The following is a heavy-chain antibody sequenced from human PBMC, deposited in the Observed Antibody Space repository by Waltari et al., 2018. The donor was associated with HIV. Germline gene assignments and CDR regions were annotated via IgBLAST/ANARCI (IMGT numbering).Heavy chain of an antibody. CDR2: IKSKTDGGTT. D-gene: IGHD3-16*02. CDR1: GFTFSNAW. CDR3: TTDPLSSYDYVWGSYRLDY. J-gene: IGHJ4*02. V-gene: IGHV3-15*01. Sequence: EVQLVESGGGLVKPGGSLRLSCAASGFTFSNAWMSWVSQAPGKGLEWVGRIKSKTDGGTTDYAAPVKGRFTISRDDSKNTLYLQMNSLKTEDTAVYYCTTDPLSSYDYVWGSYRLDYWGQGTLVTVSS.